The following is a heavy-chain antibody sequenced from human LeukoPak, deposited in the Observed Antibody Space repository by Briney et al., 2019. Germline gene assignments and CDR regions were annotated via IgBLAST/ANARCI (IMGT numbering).Heavy chain of an antibody. Sequence: PGGSLRLSCAASGFTFSSYSMSWVRQAPGKGLEWVGFIRSTPYGATTEYAASVKGRFTISRDDSKNIAYLQMNSLKTEDTAVYYCTVVLTAQDYWGQGTLVTVSS. CDR2: IRSTPYGATT. CDR1: GFTFSSYS. CDR3: TVVLTAQDY. J-gene: IGHJ4*02. D-gene: IGHD2-21*02. V-gene: IGHV3-49*04.